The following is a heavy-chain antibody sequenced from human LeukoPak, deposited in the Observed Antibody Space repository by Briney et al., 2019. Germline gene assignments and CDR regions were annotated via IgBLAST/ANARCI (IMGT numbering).Heavy chain of an antibody. V-gene: IGHV3-23*01. Sequence: GGSLRLSCAASGFTLSSYAMSWVRQAPGKGLEWVSAISDTGNTYHADSVKGRFTISRDSSKNTLFLQMNRLRPEDAAVYYCAKDPMVRGVPAPMDVWGKGTTVTISS. J-gene: IGHJ6*04. CDR1: GFTLSSYA. CDR3: AKDPMVRGVPAPMDV. D-gene: IGHD3-10*01. CDR2: ISDTGNT.